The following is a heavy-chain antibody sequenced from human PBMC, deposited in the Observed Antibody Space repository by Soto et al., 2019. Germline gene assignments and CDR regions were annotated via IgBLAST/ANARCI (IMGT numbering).Heavy chain of an antibody. CDR3: AASDFPSPGGGP. D-gene: IGHD3-3*01. V-gene: IGHV1-58*01. J-gene: IGHJ5*02. CDR1: GFSLLSFA. Sequence: VKVSCKASGFSLLSFAVDWARQTGGQRLEWIGSVVVATGNTVYSPNFQDRATITGDMSTSVAYLYLGSLTSEDTAVYYYAASDFPSPGGGPWGRGTLVTVSS. CDR2: VVVATGNT.